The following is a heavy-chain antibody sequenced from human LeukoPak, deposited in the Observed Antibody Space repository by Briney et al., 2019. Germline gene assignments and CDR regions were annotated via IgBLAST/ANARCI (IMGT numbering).Heavy chain of an antibody. V-gene: IGHV4-30-4*08. CDR1: GLSHHSGGYF. J-gene: IGHJ4*02. D-gene: IGHD4-17*01. CDR2: IYYSGSP. Sequence: SHPLSLPCTLSGLSHHSGGYFWSWIPHPPEEGVEWIEYIYYSGSPHYIPSLKRQVTISLDTSKQHFSQELHSVRPAHPAVYQCARLNSTVTTPLEFAYGGQGTLFT. CDR3: ARLNSTVTTPLEFAY.